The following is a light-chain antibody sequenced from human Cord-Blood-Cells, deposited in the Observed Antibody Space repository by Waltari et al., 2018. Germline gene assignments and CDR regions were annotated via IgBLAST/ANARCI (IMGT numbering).Light chain of an antibody. Sequence: DIQMTQSPYSLSASVGDRVTITCRASQSISSYLNWYQQKPGKAPKLLIYAASSLQSGVPSRISGSGSGTDFTLTISSLQPEDFATYYCQQSYSTPPLTFGGGTKVEIK. CDR2: AAS. J-gene: IGKJ4*01. V-gene: IGKV1-39*01. CDR1: QSISSY. CDR3: QQSYSTPPLT.